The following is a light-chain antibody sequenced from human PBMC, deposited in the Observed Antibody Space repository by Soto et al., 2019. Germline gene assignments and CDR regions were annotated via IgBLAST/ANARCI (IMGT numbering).Light chain of an antibody. CDR3: AAWDDSLNGVV. CDR1: SSNIGSNP. Sequence: QSVLTQSPSASGTPGQRVTISCSGSSSNIGSNPVNWYQHLPGTAPKLLIYSNSLRPSGVPDRFSGSKSGTSASLAISGLQSEDEADYYCAAWDDSLNGVVFGGGTKLTVL. J-gene: IGLJ3*02. CDR2: SNS. V-gene: IGLV1-44*01.